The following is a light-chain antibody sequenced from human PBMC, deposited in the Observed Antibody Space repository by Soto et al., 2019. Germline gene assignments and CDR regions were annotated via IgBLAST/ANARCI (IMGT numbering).Light chain of an antibody. CDR2: AAS. CDR3: QQYNNWPPWT. Sequence: EVVMTQSPAALSVSPGERVTLSCRASQSVGKNLAWYQLRPGQGPRLLIYAASDRATDIPVRFSGSGSGTEFTLTISGLQSEDSVVYYCQQYNNWPPWTFGRGTKVEI. CDR1: QSVGKN. J-gene: IGKJ1*01. V-gene: IGKV3-15*01.